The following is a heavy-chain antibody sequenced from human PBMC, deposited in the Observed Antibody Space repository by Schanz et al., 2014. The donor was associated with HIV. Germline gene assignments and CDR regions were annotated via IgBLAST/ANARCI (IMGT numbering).Heavy chain of an antibody. CDR1: GFTFSSYA. D-gene: IGHD6-6*01. J-gene: IGHJ5*02. Sequence: VQLVESGGGLVQPGRSRRLACAASGFTFSSYAMHWVRQAPGKGLEWVAVISYDGSNKYYADSVKGRFTISRDNSKNTLYLQMNSLRAEDTAVYYCTRSGRWGSSPNPWWFDPWGQGTLVTVSS. V-gene: IGHV3-30-3*01. CDR3: TRSGRWGSSPNPWWFDP. CDR2: ISYDGSNK.